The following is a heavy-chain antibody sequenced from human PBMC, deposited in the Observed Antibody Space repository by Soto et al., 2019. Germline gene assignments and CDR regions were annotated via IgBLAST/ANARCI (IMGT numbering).Heavy chain of an antibody. J-gene: IGHJ4*02. D-gene: IGHD1-7*01. CDR2: ISYDGSNK. V-gene: IGHV3-30-3*01. CDR1: GFTFSSYA. Sequence: GGSLRLSCAASGFTFSSYAMHWVRQAPGKGLEWVAVISYDGSNKYYADSVKGRFSIYRDNSQNTLYLQMNSLRAEAAAVYYCARDWNYVLDYWGQGTLVTVSS. CDR3: ARDWNYVLDY.